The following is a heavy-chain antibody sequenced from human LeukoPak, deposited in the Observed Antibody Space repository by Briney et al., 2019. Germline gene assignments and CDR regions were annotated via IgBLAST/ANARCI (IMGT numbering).Heavy chain of an antibody. D-gene: IGHD4-17*01. CDR1: GYTFTGYY. CDR3: ARIRGYGDYDEGGGY. CDR2: INTNTGNP. Sequence: GASVKVSCKASGYTFTGYYMHWVRQAPGQGLEWMGWINTNTGNPTYAQGFTGRFVFSLDTYVSTAYLQISSLKAEDTAVYYCARIRGYGDYDEGGGYWGQGTLVTVSS. J-gene: IGHJ4*02. V-gene: IGHV7-4-1*02.